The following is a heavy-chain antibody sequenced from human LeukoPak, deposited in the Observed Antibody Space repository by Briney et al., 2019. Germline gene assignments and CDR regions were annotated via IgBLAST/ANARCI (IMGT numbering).Heavy chain of an antibody. CDR1: VCTFSRYA. V-gene: IGHV1-69*13. J-gene: IGHJ6*02. Sequence: SVKVSCKASVCTFSRYAISWVRQAPGQGLEWMGWIIPIFCTANYAQKFQGRVTITADESTRTAYMELSSLRSEDTAVYYCARVLLWFGDSDYYGMDVWGQGTTVTVSS. CDR2: IIPIFCTA. D-gene: IGHD3-10*01. CDR3: ARVLLWFGDSDYYGMDV.